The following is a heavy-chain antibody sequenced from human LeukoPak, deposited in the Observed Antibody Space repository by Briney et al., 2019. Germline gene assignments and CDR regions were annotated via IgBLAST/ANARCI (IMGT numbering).Heavy chain of an antibody. J-gene: IGHJ4*02. D-gene: IGHD5-12*01. CDR2: IYYGGGT. V-gene: IGHV4-59*01. CDR1: GGSISSYY. Sequence: PSETLSLTCTVSGGSISSYYWSWIRQPPGKGLEWIGYIYYGGGTNYNPSLKSRVTISVDTSKNQFSLKLSSVTAADTAVYYCARDRGYDGRIDYWGQGTLVTVSS. CDR3: ARDRGYDGRIDY.